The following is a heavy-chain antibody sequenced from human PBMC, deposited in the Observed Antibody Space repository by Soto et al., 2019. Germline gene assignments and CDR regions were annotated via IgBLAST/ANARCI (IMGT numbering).Heavy chain of an antibody. Sequence: PGGSLRLSCAASGFTFSSYWMSWVRQAPGKGLEWVANIKQDGSEKYYVDSVKGRFTISRDNAKNSLYLQMNSLRAEDTAVYYCARTGRYCSGGSCYVGYWGQGTLVTVSS. CDR1: GFTFSSYW. V-gene: IGHV3-7*01. CDR3: ARTGRYCSGGSCYVGY. CDR2: IKQDGSEK. J-gene: IGHJ4*02. D-gene: IGHD2-15*01.